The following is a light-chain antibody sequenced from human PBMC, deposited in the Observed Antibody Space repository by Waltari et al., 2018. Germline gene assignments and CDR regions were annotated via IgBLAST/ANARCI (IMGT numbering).Light chain of an antibody. CDR3: SSYSDIKQRV. CDR2: DVS. CDR1: ISDVGAYAY. V-gene: IGLV2-8*01. J-gene: IGLJ1*01. Sequence: SALTQPPSASGSPGQSVTISCTGSISDVGAYAYVSWYQQHPGKAPRLLFYDVSKRPSGFPYRFSGSKSGNTASLTVSGLQADDEADYYCSSYSDIKQRVFGTGTKVTVL.